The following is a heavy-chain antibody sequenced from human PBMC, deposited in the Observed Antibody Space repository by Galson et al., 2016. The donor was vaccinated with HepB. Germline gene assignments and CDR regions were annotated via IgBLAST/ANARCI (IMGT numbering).Heavy chain of an antibody. V-gene: IGHV6-1*01. CDR1: GDSVSSNSAA. CDR3: ARLSWSYDRGNGMDV. CDR2: TYYRSKWYN. Sequence: CAISGDSVSSNSAAWNWIRQSPSRGLEWLGRTYYRSKWYNDYAVSVKGRITINPDTSKNKFSLQLNSVTPEDTAVYYCARLSWSYDRGNGMDVWGQGTTVTVSS. J-gene: IGHJ6*02. D-gene: IGHD3-10*01.